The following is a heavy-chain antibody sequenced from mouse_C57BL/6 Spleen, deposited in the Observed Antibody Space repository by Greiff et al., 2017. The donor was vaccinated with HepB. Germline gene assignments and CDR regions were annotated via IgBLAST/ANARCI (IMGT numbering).Heavy chain of an antibody. CDR1: GFTFSDYY. CDR3: ARAPNWAYFDY. Sequence: EVMLVESEGVLVQPGSSMKLSCTASGFTFSDYYMAWVRQVPEKGLEWVANINYDGSSTYYLDSLKSRFIISRDNAKNILYLQMSSLKSEDTATYYCARAPNWAYFDYWGQGTTLTVAS. D-gene: IGHD4-1*01. V-gene: IGHV5-16*01. J-gene: IGHJ2*01. CDR2: INYDGSST.